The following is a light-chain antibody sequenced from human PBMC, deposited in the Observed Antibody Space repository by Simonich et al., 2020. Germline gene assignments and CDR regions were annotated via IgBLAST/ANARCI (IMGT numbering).Light chain of an antibody. CDR3: QSYDSSNQV. J-gene: IGLJ3*02. V-gene: IGLV6-57*03. Sequence: NFMLTQPHSVSESPGKTVTISCTRSSGSIASNYVQWYQQRPGSAPTPLIYEDNQRPSGVPDRFSGSIDSSSNSASLTISGLKTEDEADYYCQSYDSSNQVFGGGTKLTVL. CDR2: EDN. CDR1: SGSIASNY.